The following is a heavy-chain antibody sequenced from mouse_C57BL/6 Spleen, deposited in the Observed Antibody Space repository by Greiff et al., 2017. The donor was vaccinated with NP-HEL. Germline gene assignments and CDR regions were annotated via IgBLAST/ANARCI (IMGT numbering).Heavy chain of an antibody. CDR2: ISSGSSTI. CDR3: ARPYYGSSRAWFAY. CDR1: GFTFSDYG. D-gene: IGHD1-1*01. Sequence: EVQRVESGGGLVKPGGSQKLSCAASGFTFSDYGMHWVRQAPEKGLEWVAYISSGSSTIYYADTVKGRFTISRDNAKNTLFLQMTSLRSEDTAMYYCARPYYGSSRAWFAYWGQGTLVTVSA. J-gene: IGHJ3*01. V-gene: IGHV5-17*01.